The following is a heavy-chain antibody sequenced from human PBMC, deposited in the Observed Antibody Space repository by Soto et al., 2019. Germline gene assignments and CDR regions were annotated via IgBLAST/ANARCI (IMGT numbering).Heavy chain of an antibody. CDR3: AKDLIDARDFWSGYRNYYYYGMDV. J-gene: IGHJ6*02. CDR2: ISWNSGSI. CDR1: GFTFDDYA. Sequence: GGSLRLSCAASGFTFDDYAMHWVRQAPGKGLEWVSGISWNSGSIGYADSVKGRFTISRDNAKNSLYLQMNSLRAEDTALYYCAKDLIDARDFWSGYRNYYYYGMDVWGQGTTVTV. V-gene: IGHV3-9*01. D-gene: IGHD3-3*01.